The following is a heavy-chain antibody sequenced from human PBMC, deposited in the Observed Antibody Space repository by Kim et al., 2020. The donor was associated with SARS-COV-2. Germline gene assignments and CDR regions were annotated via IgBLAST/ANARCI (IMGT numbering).Heavy chain of an antibody. Sequence: SVKVSCKASGGTFSNYAIIRVRQAPGQGFEWMGGIIPYFGTPNHAQKFQGRVTVTADESTSTAFMELRNLKSEDTAVYYCARDWRDYSADDRVYYYYYGMDVWGQGTTVTVSS. CDR1: GGTFSNYA. V-gene: IGHV1-69*13. J-gene: IGHJ6*02. CDR3: ARDWRDYSADDRVYYYYYGMDV. CDR2: IIPYFGTP. D-gene: IGHD3-16*01.